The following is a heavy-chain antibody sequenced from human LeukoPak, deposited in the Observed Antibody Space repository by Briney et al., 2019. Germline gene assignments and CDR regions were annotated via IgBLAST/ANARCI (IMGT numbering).Heavy chain of an antibody. D-gene: IGHD4-23*01. CDR1: GFTFSSYW. V-gene: IGHV3-74*01. CDR2: IASDGSST. Sequence: GGSLRLSCAASGFTFSSYWMNWVRQAPGKGLVWVSRIASDGSSTTYADSVKGRFSISRDNAKNTLYLQINSLRVEDTAVYYCARGRPHGNDYWGQGTLVTVSS. CDR3: ARGRPHGNDY. J-gene: IGHJ4*02.